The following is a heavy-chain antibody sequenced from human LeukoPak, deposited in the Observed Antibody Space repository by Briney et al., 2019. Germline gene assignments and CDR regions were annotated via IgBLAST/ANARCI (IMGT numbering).Heavy chain of an antibody. V-gene: IGHV1-3*01. Sequence: WASVKVSCKASGYIFSNYVIQWVRQAPGQSLEWMGWINGDNGNTKYSQKLQGGVTITRDTSASTAYMELRSLRFEDTAVYYCARWEAAAGTFDVWGQGTLVTVST. CDR2: INGDNGNT. J-gene: IGHJ4*02. CDR1: GYIFSNYV. D-gene: IGHD6-13*01. CDR3: ARWEAAAGTFDV.